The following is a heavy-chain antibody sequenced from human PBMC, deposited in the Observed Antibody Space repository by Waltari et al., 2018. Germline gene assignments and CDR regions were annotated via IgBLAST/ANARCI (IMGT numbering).Heavy chain of an antibody. Sequence: EVQLVESGGGLVQPGGSLRLFCAASGFTFRNYEMNWVRQAPGKGLEWFEYISRGASIRYYADSVKGRFTISRDNAKNSVYLQMSSLRAEDTAIYYCARGEGGANEYWGQGTLVTVSA. V-gene: IGHV3-48*03. CDR1: GFTFRNYE. D-gene: IGHD1-26*01. CDR3: ARGEGGANEY. CDR2: ISRGASIR. J-gene: IGHJ4*02.